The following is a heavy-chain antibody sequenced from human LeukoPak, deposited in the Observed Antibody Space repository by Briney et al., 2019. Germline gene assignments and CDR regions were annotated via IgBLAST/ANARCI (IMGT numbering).Heavy chain of an antibody. D-gene: IGHD3-22*01. CDR2: ISSSSSYI. V-gene: IGHV3-21*01. J-gene: IGHJ4*02. CDR3: AREASIGGYFDY. Sequence: PGGSLRLSCVASGFTFSSYSMNWVRQAPGKGLEWVSSISSSSSYIYYADSVKGRFTISRDNAKNSLYLQMNSLGAEDTAVYYCAREASIGGYFDYWGQGTLVTVSS. CDR1: GFTFSSYS.